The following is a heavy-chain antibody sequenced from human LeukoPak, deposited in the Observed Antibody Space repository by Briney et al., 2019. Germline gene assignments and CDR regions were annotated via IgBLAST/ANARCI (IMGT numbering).Heavy chain of an antibody. D-gene: IGHD6-19*01. CDR3: ARVAGSIDY. CDR2: MNPNTGDT. V-gene: IGHV1-8*01. J-gene: IGHJ4*02. CDR1: GYTFTGYD. Sequence: GASVRVSCKASGYTFTGYDINWVRQATGQGLEWMGWMNPNTGDTGYAQKFQGRVTITRDTSISTAYMELSSLRSEDTAVYYCARVAGSIDYWGQGTLVTVSS.